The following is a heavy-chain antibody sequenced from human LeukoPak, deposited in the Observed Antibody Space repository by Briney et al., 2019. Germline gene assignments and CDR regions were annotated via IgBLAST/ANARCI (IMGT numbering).Heavy chain of an antibody. D-gene: IGHD3-10*01. CDR3: AREVGPSYFDY. CDR2: IYNSGST. Sequence: SETLSLTCTVSGGSISSSSCCWGWIRQPPGKGLEWIGSIYNSGSTYYTPSLKSRVTISVATSKNQLSLKLNSVTAADTAVYYCAREVGPSYFDYWGQGTLVTVSS. CDR1: GGSISSSSCC. J-gene: IGHJ4*02. V-gene: IGHV4-39*07.